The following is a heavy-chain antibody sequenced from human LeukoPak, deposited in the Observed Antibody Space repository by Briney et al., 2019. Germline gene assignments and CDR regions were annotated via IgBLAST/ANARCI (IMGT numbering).Heavy chain of an antibody. V-gene: IGHV4-59*01. D-gene: IGHD4-17*01. CDR3: ARETTVTYGGFDP. J-gene: IGHJ5*02. CDR2: IYYSGST. CDR1: GASMASYY. Sequence: MASETLSLTCTVSGASMASYYWSWIRQPPGKGLEWIGYIYYSGSTNYNPSLKSRVTISVDTSKNQFSLKLSSVTAADTAVYYCARETTVTYGGFDPWGQGTLVTVSS.